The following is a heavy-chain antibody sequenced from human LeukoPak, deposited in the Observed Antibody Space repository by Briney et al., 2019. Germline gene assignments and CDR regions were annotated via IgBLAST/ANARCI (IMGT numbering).Heavy chain of an antibody. V-gene: IGHV4-38-2*01. CDR2: IYHSGST. D-gene: IGHD3-9*01. CDR1: GYSISSGYY. J-gene: IGHJ5*02. Sequence: SETLSLTCAVSGYSISSGYYWGWIRQPPGKGLEWIGSIYHSGSTYYNPSPKSRVTISVDTSKNQFSLKLSSVTAADTAVYYCARGDYDILTGYYGSGHWFDPWGQGTLVTVSS. CDR3: ARGDYDILTGYYGSGHWFDP.